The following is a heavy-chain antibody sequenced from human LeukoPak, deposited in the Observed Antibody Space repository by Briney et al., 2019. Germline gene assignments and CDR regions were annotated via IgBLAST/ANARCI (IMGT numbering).Heavy chain of an antibody. CDR3: ARDLLPYGSGSYNDY. CDR1: GFTFSSYW. Sequence: GSLPLSCAASGFTFSSYWMNWVRQAPGKGLVWVSRINSDGSGTTYADSVKGRLTISRDNAKNTLYLQMNSLRAEDTAVYYCARDLLPYGSGSYNDYWGQGTLVTVSS. D-gene: IGHD3-10*01. V-gene: IGHV3-74*01. CDR2: INSDGSGT. J-gene: IGHJ4*02.